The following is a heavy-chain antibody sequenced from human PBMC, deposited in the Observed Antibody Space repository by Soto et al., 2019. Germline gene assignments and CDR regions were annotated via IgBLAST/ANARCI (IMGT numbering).Heavy chain of an antibody. CDR1: GFIFSSCA. CDR2: ISGSGGST. CDR3: AKGPYTKGRYYFDY. J-gene: IGHJ4*02. Sequence: GGSLRLSCAASGFIFSSCAMSWVRQAPGKGLEWVSIISGSGGSTYYADSVKGRFTISRDNSKNTLYLQMNSLRAEDTAVYYCAKGPYTKGRYYFDYWGQGTLVTVSS. D-gene: IGHD2-2*02. V-gene: IGHV3-23*01.